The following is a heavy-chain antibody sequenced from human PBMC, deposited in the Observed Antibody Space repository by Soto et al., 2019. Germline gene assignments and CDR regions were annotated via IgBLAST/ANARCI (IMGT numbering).Heavy chain of an antibody. Sequence: VSVKVSCKAAGDSFNDYYIHWVILAPGQGLEWTGWINPTGGATKYAQKFQGRVTVTRDTSIRTVYMELSSLRSDDTAVYYCARESGGATATLDYYYFYMDVWGKGTTVTVS. J-gene: IGHJ6*03. D-gene: IGHD5-12*01. V-gene: IGHV1-2*02. CDR3: ARESGGATATLDYYYFYMDV. CDR2: INPTGGAT. CDR1: GDSFNDYY.